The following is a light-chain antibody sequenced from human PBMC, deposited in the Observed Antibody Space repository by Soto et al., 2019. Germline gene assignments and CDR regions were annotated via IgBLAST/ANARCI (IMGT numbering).Light chain of an antibody. CDR1: QSISSW. CDR3: ELYNSYSET. CDR2: KAS. Sequence: DIQMTQSPSTLSAAVGDRVTITCRASQSISSWLAWYQQKPGKAPKLLIYKASSLESGVPSRFSGSGSGTDFTLTISSLQPDDFATYYCELYNSYSETFGQGTKVEIK. J-gene: IGKJ1*01. V-gene: IGKV1-5*03.